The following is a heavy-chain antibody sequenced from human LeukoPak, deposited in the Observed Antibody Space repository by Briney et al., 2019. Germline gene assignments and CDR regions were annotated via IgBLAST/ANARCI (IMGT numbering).Heavy chain of an antibody. CDR3: AKTKSGYSSGWYGYYYYYYGMDV. V-gene: IGHV3-30*18. D-gene: IGHD6-19*01. CDR1: GFTFSSYA. J-gene: IGHJ6*02. CDR2: ISYDGSNK. Sequence: GGSLRLSCAASGFTFSSYAMHWVRQAPGKGLEWVAVISYDGSNKYYADSVKGRFTISRDNSKNTLYLQMNSLRAEDTAVYYCAKTKSGYSSGWYGYYYYYYGMDVWGQGTTVTVSS.